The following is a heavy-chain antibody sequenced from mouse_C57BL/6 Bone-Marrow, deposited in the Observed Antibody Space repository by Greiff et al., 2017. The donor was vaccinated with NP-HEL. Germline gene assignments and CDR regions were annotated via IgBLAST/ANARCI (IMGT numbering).Heavy chain of an antibody. CDR1: GFTFSDYY. J-gene: IGHJ2*01. CDR2: INYDGSST. V-gene: IGHV5-16*01. CDR3: ARGRGDY. Sequence: EVKLVESAGGLVQPGSSMKLSCTASGFTFSDYYMAWVRQVPEKGLEWVANINYDGSSTYYLDSLKSRFIISRDNAKNILYLQMSSLKSEDTATYYCARGRGDYWGQGTTLTVSS.